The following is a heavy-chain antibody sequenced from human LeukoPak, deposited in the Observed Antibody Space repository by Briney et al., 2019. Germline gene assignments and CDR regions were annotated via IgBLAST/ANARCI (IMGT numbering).Heavy chain of an antibody. CDR2: ISGSSTCI. Sequence: PGGSLRLSCAASGFTFSPYFMNWVRHAPGKGLEWVSSISGSSTCIYYADSVRGRFTVSRDNAKNSLYLQMNSLTAEDTAVYYCARRATTERGHSYGLDYWGQGTLVTVSS. V-gene: IGHV3-21*01. J-gene: IGHJ4*02. CDR3: ARRATTERGHSYGLDY. D-gene: IGHD5-18*01. CDR1: GFTFSPYF.